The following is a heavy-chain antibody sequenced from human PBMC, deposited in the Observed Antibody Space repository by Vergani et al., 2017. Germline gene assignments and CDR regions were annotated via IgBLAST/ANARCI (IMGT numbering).Heavy chain of an antibody. CDR1: GFTFSSYG. V-gene: IGHV3-33*01. D-gene: IGHD2/OR15-2a*01. Sequence: QVQLVESGGGVVQPGGSLRLSCAASGFTFSSYGMHWVRQAPGKGLEWVANIKQDGSNKYYADSVKGRFTISRDNSKNTLYLQMNSLRAEDTAVYYCARSGTTYYYYMDVWGKGTTVTVSS. CDR3: ARSGTTYYYYMDV. J-gene: IGHJ6*03. CDR2: IKQDGSNK.